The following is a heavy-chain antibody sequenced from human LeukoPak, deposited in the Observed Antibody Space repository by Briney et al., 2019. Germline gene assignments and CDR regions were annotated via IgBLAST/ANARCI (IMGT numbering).Heavy chain of an antibody. CDR1: GFTFSSYA. D-gene: IGHD1-7*01. CDR3: AKVRGGTGTTFFYYYGMDV. CDR2: ISGTGGST. J-gene: IGHJ6*02. V-gene: IGHV3-23*01. Sequence: GSLRLSCAASGFTFSSYAMSWVRQAPGKGLEWVSSISGTGGSTYSADSVKGRFTISRDNSKNTLYLQMNSLRADDTAVYYCAKVRGGTGTTFFYYYGMDVWGQGTTVTVSS.